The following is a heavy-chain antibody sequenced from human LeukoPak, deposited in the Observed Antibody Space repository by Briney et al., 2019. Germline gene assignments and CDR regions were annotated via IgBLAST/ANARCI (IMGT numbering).Heavy chain of an antibody. Sequence: PSETLSLTCTVSGGSISSYYWSWIRQPPGKGLEWIGYIYYSGSTNYNPSLKSRVTISVDTSKNQFSLKLSSVTAADTAVYYCARGQGYCSSTSCPGEVDYWGQGTLVTVSS. V-gene: IGHV4-59*01. J-gene: IGHJ4*02. CDR2: IYYSGST. CDR1: GGSISSYY. D-gene: IGHD2-2*01. CDR3: ARGQGYCSSTSCPGEVDY.